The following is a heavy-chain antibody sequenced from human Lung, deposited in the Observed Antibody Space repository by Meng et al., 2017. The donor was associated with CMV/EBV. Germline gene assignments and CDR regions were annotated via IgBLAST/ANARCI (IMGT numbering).Heavy chain of an antibody. D-gene: IGHD2-2*01. CDR2: IIPILGIA. CDR1: GGTFSSYT. V-gene: IGHV1-69*02. J-gene: IGHJ6*02. CDR3: AINIVVVPAADFHYYYYGMDV. Sequence: SVXVSXXASGGTFSSYTISWVRRAPGQGLEWMGRIIPILGIANYAQKFQGRVTITADKSTSTAYMELSSLRSEDTAVYYCAINIVVVPAADFHYYYYGMDVWGQGTTVTVSS.